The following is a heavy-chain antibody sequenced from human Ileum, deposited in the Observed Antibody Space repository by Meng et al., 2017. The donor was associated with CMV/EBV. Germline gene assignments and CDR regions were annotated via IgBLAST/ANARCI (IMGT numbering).Heavy chain of an antibody. J-gene: IGHJ4*02. CDR2: IRHDGSDK. V-gene: IGHV3-30*02. CDR3: ANVFRSGGETDY. D-gene: IGHD3-16*01. CDR1: GFTFSSYG. Sequence: LSLTCAASGFTFSSYGMHWVRQAPGKGLEWVAFIRHDGSDKYYADSVKGRFTVSSDNSKNTLYLQMNSLRAEDTAVYYCANVFRSGGETDYWGQGTLVTVSS.